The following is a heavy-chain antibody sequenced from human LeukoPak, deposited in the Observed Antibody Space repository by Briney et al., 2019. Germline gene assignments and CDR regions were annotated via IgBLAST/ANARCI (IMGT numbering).Heavy chain of an antibody. Sequence: PGGSLRLSCAASGFTFSSYSMNWVRQAPGKGLEWVSSISSSSSYIYYADSVKGRFTISRDNAKNSLYLQMNSLRAEDTAVYYCARVAYSGYDFGFDYWGQGTLVTVSP. J-gene: IGHJ4*02. CDR1: GFTFSSYS. CDR3: ARVAYSGYDFGFDY. D-gene: IGHD5-12*01. V-gene: IGHV3-21*01. CDR2: ISSSSSYI.